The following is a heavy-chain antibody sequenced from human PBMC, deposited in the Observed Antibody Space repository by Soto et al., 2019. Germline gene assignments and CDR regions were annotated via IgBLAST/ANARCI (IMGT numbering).Heavy chain of an antibody. CDR2: ISYDGNDK. CDR1: GFTFSRSA. Sequence: QVQLVESGGGVVHPGRSLRLSCAASGFTFSRSAMHWVRQAPGKGLEWVAVISYDGNDKFYADSVKGRFTISRDNSKSTVYLEMNSLRGEDTAVYYCARERHGASFTDCWGQGTLVTVSS. V-gene: IGHV3-30-3*01. J-gene: IGHJ4*02. CDR3: ARERHGASFTDC. D-gene: IGHD4-17*01.